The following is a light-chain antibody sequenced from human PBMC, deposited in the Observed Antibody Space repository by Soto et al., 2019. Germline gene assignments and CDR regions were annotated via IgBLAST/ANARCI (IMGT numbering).Light chain of an antibody. CDR1: NSDVGSFNA. CDR2: EVT. Sequence: QSALTQPASVTGSPGQSIAISCTGTNSDVGSFNAVSWYQQDPGKAPKLIIYEVTKRPSGVSDRFSGSKSGNTASLTIFGFRAEDEADYHCCSRGGISPTYVFGTGTKVTVL. J-gene: IGLJ1*01. CDR3: CSRGGISPTYV. V-gene: IGLV2-23*02.